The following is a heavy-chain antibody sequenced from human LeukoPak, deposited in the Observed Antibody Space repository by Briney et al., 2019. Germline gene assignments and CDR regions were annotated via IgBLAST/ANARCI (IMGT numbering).Heavy chain of an antibody. CDR3: AKSTYYYDTFVNAFDF. Sequence: SETLSLTCTVSGGSISSYYWGWIRQPPGKGLEWVGSIYYGGSTYYNPSLRSRVTTSVDTSKNQFSLKLSSMTAADTAVYYCAKSTYYYDTFVNAFDFWGQGTVVTVSS. CDR1: GGSISSYY. D-gene: IGHD3-22*01. V-gene: IGHV4-39*07. J-gene: IGHJ3*01. CDR2: IYYGGST.